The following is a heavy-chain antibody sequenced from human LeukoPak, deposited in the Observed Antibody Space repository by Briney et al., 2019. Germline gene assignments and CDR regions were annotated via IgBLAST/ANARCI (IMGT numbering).Heavy chain of an antibody. CDR3: ARDGIANWGSPTGYDAFDI. J-gene: IGHJ3*02. CDR2: IIPIFGTA. V-gene: IGHV1-69*05. CDR1: GGTFSSYA. Sequence: SVKVSCKASGGTFSSYAISWVRQAPGQGLEWMGRIIPIFGTANYAQKFQGRVTITTDESTSTAYMELSSLRSEHTAVYYCARDGIANWGSPTGYDAFDIWGQGTMVTVSS. D-gene: IGHD7-27*01.